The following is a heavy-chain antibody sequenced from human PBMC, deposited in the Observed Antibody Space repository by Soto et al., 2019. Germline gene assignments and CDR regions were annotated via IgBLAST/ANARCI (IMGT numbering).Heavy chain of an antibody. J-gene: IGHJ4*02. D-gene: IGHD3-9*01. CDR3: ARANFAGALDY. CDR2: IYHSGST. V-gene: IGHV4-30-2*05. CDR1: GGSIGSGGYS. Sequence: SETLSLTCAVSGGSIGSGGYSWSWIRQPPGKGLEWIGYIYHSGSTYYNPSLKSRVTISVDTSKNQFSQKLSSVTAADTAVYYCARANFAGALDYWGQGTLVTVSS.